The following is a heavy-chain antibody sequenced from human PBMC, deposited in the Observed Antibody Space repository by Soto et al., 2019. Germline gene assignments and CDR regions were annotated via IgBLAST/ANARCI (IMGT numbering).Heavy chain of an antibody. CDR1: GFTFGYYG. D-gene: IGHD3-16*02. CDR3: VKSFFIYRYSEFDH. Sequence: GGSLRLSCAASGFTFGYYGLHWVRQAPGKGLEWVAAISFDSSNKYYADSVRGRFTISRDNPKDTLFLQMNNLRPEDTAIYYCVKSFFIYRYSEFDHWGQGTLVTVSS. CDR2: ISFDSSNK. J-gene: IGHJ4*02. V-gene: IGHV3-30*18.